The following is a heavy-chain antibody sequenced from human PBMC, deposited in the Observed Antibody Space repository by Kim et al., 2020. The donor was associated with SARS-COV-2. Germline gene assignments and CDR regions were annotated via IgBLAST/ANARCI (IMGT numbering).Heavy chain of an antibody. CDR3: AREGFRPDFYGMDV. D-gene: IGHD3-10*01. Sequence: SQKFQGRVTITRDTSASTAYMELSSLRSEDTAVYYCAREGFRPDFYGMDVWGQGTTVTVSS. J-gene: IGHJ6*02. V-gene: IGHV1-3*01.